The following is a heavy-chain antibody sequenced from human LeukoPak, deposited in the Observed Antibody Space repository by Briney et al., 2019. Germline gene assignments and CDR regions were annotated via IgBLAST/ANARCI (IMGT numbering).Heavy chain of an antibody. CDR1: GYSFSNYW. D-gene: IGHD2-21*02. V-gene: IGHV5-51*01. J-gene: IGHJ4*02. CDR3: AIPPGYCGNDCSFDH. Sequence: GESLKISCEGSGYSFSNYWIGWVRQTPGKGPEWMGIIYPGDYETRYSPSFQGLVTISVDKSISTAYLQWSSLKASDTAMYYCAIPPGYCGNDCSFDHWGQGTLVTVSS. CDR2: IYPGDYET.